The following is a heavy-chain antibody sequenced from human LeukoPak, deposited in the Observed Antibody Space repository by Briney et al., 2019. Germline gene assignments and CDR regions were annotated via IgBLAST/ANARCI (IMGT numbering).Heavy chain of an antibody. Sequence: GASVKVSCTASGYTFTGYYMHWVRQAPGQGLEWMGWINPNSGGTNYAQKFQGRVTMTRDTSISTAYMELSRLRSDDTAVYYCARVFVDIVATMFDYWGQGTLVTVSS. CDR2: INPNSGGT. CDR3: ARVFVDIVATMFDY. CDR1: GYTFTGYY. D-gene: IGHD5-12*01. V-gene: IGHV1-2*02. J-gene: IGHJ4*02.